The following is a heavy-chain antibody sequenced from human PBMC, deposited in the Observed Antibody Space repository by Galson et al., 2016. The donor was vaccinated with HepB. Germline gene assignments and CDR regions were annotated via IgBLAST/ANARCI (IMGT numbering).Heavy chain of an antibody. CDR1: GGSLSSASHY. CDR2: IYTSGRT. V-gene: IGHV4-61*02. Sequence: TLSLTCTVSGGSLSSASHYWSWIRQPAGKGLEWIGRIYTSGRTDYNPSLKSRVTISGDTSKNHFSLNLSSLTAADTAVYYCARDPPYSVKGREFYFDLWGRGTLVAVSS. D-gene: IGHD3-10*01. J-gene: IGHJ2*01. CDR3: ARDPPYSVKGREFYFDL.